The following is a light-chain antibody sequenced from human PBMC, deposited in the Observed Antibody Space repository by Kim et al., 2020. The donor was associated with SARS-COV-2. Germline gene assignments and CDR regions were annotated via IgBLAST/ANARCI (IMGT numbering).Light chain of an antibody. J-gene: IGLJ2*01. CDR1: GSDLGDYNS. Sequence: GQSVAISCTGTGSDLGDYNSVSWFQQHPGKAPKLIIYAVSNRPSGVSNRFSGSMSGYTASLTISTLQTEDEADYFCSSYTDTNTLLFGGGTQLTVL. CDR2: AVS. CDR3: SSYTDTNTLL. V-gene: IGLV2-14*03.